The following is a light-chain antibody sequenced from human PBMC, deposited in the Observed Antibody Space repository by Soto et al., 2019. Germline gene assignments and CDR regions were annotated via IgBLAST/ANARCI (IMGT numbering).Light chain of an antibody. CDR2: DVS. Sequence: QSALTQPASVSGSPGQSITISCTGTSSDVGGYNDVSWYQQHPGKAPKLMLYDVSNRPSGVSNRFSGSKSDNTASLTISGLQAEDEYDYDCSSYTSSSTLLYVFGTGTKLTVL. J-gene: IGLJ1*01. V-gene: IGLV2-14*01. CDR1: SSDVGGYND. CDR3: SSYTSSSTLLYV.